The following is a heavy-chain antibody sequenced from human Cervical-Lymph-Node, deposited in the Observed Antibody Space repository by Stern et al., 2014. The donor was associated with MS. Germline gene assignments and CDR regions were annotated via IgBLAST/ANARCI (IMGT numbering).Heavy chain of an antibody. J-gene: IGHJ4*02. CDR2: ISYDGNHK. V-gene: IGHV3-30*03. CDR3: ARDYEDTSMLFDH. CDR1: GFTFSSYG. D-gene: IGHD2-8*01. Sequence: VQLVESGGAVVQPGRALRLSCAASGFTFSSYGMHWVSQAQGKGLEWVTVISYDGNHKYYAASVKGRFTISRDNSKNTLHLQMNSVTPDDTAIYYCARDYEDTSMLFDHWGQGTLVTVSS.